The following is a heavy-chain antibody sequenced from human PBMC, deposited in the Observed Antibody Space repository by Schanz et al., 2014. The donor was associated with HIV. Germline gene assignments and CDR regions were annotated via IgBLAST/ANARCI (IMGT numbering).Heavy chain of an antibody. D-gene: IGHD6-6*01. Sequence: QVQLVESGGGVVQPGRSLRLSCAASGFTFNSYAMHWVRQAPGKGLEWVTVISNDGSNKYYTDSVKGRFTISRDNSKKTLDLQMNSLRAEDTAVYYCASTIYPYSSSSDYYYGMDVWGQGTTVSVSS. V-gene: IGHV3-30-3*01. CDR1: GFTFNSYA. J-gene: IGHJ6*02. CDR3: ASTIYPYSSSSDYYYGMDV. CDR2: ISNDGSNK.